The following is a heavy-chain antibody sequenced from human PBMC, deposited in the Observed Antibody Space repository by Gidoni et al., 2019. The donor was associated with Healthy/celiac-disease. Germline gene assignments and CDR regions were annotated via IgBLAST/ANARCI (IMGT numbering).Heavy chain of an antibody. V-gene: IGHV4-34*01. J-gene: IGHJ4*02. D-gene: IGHD3-10*01. CDR1: GGSFSGYY. Sequence: QVQLQQWGAGLLKPSETLSLTCAVYGGSFSGYYWSWIRQPPGKGLEWIGEINHSGSTNYNPSLKSRVTISVDTSKNQFSLKLSSVTAADTAVYYCARGRTYYYGSGSYHHFDYWGQGTLVTVSS. CDR2: INHSGST. CDR3: ARGRTYYYGSGSYHHFDY.